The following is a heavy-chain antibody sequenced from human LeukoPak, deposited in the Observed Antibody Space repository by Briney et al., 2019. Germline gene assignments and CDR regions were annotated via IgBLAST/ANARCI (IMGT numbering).Heavy chain of an antibody. V-gene: IGHV3-30-3*01. J-gene: IGHJ4*02. CDR3: AREDYGGNSVWGNFDY. CDR2: ISYDGSNK. D-gene: IGHD4-23*01. Sequence: GGSLRLSCAASGFTFSSYAMHWVRQAPGKGLEWVAVISYDGSNKYYADSVKGRFTISRDNSKNTLYLQTNSLRAEDTAVYYCAREDYGGNSVWGNFDYWGQGTLVTVSS. CDR1: GFTFSSYA.